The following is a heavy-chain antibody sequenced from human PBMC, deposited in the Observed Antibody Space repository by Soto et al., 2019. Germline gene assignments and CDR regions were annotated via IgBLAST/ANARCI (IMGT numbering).Heavy chain of an antibody. CDR2: IWYDGRNK. J-gene: IGHJ3*01. V-gene: IGHV3-33*01. D-gene: IGHD1-1*01. CDR3: ARDLGRHDYDRNDVFNF. Sequence: QVQLVESGGGVVQPGRSLRLSCAVSGFTFSSCGMHWVRQAPGKGLEWVAVIWYDGRNKYYADSVKGRFTISRDSSKNTLYLQKHSLRVEVTAVYYCARDLGRHDYDRNDVFNFWGQGTMVTVSS. CDR1: GFTFSSCG.